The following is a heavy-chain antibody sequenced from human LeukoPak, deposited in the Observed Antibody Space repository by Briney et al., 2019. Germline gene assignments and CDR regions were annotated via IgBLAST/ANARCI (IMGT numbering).Heavy chain of an antibody. CDR2: INPNSGDK. Sequence: ASVTVSFMTSGYSFTDYFMHWVRQAPGQGLEWMGWINPNSGDKKYAQRFKGRVTMTRDTSINTAYMEMRILTSDNTAVYYCARVPSMIRGVVNYGMDVWGQGTTVTVSS. J-gene: IGHJ6*02. V-gene: IGHV1-2*02. CDR3: ARVPSMIRGVVNYGMDV. CDR1: GYSFTDYF. D-gene: IGHD3-10*01.